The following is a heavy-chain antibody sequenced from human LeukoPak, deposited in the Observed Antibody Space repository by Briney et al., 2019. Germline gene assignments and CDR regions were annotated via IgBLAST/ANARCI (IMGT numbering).Heavy chain of an antibody. CDR3: ARDPTGAAYYDSSGYLYFDY. V-gene: IGHV1-2*02. D-gene: IGHD3-22*01. CDR2: INPNSGGA. Sequence: ASVKVSCKASGYTFTGYYMHWVRQAPGQGLEWMGWINPNSGGANYAPKFQGRVTMTRDTSISTAYMELSRLRSDDTAVYYCARDPTGAAYYDSSGYLYFDYWGQGTLVTVSS. J-gene: IGHJ4*02. CDR1: GYTFTGYY.